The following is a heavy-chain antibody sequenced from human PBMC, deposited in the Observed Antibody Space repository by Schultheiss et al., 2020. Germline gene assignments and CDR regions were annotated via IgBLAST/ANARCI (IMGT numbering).Heavy chain of an antibody. CDR2: ISYDGSNK. J-gene: IGHJ4*02. Sequence: GGSLRLSCAASGFTFSSYAMSWVRQAPGKGLEWVAVISYDGSNKYYADSVKGRFTISRDNSKNTLYLQMNSLRAEDTAVYYCAREANSGLNLLHQKSDDYWGQGTLVTFSS. CDR3: AREANSGLNLLHQKSDDY. D-gene: IGHD1-26*01. CDR1: GFTFSSYA. V-gene: IGHV3-30*03.